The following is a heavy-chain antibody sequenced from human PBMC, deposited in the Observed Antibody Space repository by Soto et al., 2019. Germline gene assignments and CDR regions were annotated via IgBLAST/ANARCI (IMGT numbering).Heavy chain of an antibody. J-gene: IGHJ5*02. Sequence: PGGSLRLSCASSGFTFSSYGMHWVRQAPGKGLEWVAVIWYDGSNKYYADSVKGRFTISRDNSKNTLYLQMNSLRAEDTAVYYCARARYYGSGSYSIWFDPWGQGTLVTVSS. CDR3: ARARYYGSGSYSIWFDP. V-gene: IGHV3-33*01. D-gene: IGHD3-10*01. CDR2: IWYDGSNK. CDR1: GFTFSSYG.